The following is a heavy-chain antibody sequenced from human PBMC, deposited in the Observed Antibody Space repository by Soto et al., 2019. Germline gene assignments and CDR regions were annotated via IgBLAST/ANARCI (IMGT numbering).Heavy chain of an antibody. CDR2: VNSLGTT. Sequence: SETLSLTCNVSGGSISNNYWSWIRQPAGKGLEWIGRVNSLGTTNYNPSLKSRVTMSVDTSKKQLSLKLNSVTVADTAVYYCAGEGSGGSNWFDPWGRGPLVTVSS. J-gene: IGHJ5*02. CDR1: GGSISNNY. D-gene: IGHD1-26*01. CDR3: AGEGSGGSNWFDP. V-gene: IGHV4-4*07.